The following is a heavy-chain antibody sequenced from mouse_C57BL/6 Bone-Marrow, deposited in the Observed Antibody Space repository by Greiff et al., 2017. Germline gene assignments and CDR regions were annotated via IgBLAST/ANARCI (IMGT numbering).Heavy chain of an antibody. CDR1: GFTFSDYY. D-gene: IGHD2-4*01. CDR3: ARHDYVGAMDY. Sequence: EVQGVESGGGLVQPGGSLKLSCAASGFTFSDYYMYWVRQTPEKRLEWVAYISNGGGSTYYPDTVKGRFTISTDNAKNTLYLQMSRLKSEDTAMYYCARHDYVGAMDYWGQGTSVTVSS. J-gene: IGHJ4*01. CDR2: ISNGGGST. V-gene: IGHV5-12*01.